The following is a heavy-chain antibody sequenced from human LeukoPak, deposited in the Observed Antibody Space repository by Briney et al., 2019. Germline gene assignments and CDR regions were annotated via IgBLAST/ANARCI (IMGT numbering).Heavy chain of an antibody. CDR1: GGSISGYY. CDR2: INHSGST. J-gene: IGHJ6*02. D-gene: IGHD2-2*01. CDR3: AQGGVVPAAIGYYYYGMDV. Sequence: SETLSLTCTVSGGSISGYYWSWIRQPPGKGLEWIGEINHSGSTNYNPSLKSRVTISVDTSKNQFSLKLSSVTAADTAVYYCAQGGVVPAAIGYYYYGMDVWGQGTTVTVSS. V-gene: IGHV4-34*01.